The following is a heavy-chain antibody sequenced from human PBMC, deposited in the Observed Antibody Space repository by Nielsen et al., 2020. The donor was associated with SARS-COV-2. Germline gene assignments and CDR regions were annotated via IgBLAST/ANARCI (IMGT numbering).Heavy chain of an antibody. D-gene: IGHD2-15*01. V-gene: IGHV5-10-1*01. CDR2: IDPSDSYT. Sequence: VRQMPGKGLEWMGRIDPSDSYTNYSPSFQGHVTISADKSISTAYLQWSSLKASDTAMYYCARRGRYCSGGRCYELDYWGQGTLVTVSS. CDR3: ARRGRYCSGGRCYELDY. J-gene: IGHJ4*02.